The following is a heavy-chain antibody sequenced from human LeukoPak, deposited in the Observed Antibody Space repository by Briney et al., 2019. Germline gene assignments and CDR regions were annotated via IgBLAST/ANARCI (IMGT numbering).Heavy chain of an antibody. J-gene: IGHJ3*02. CDR3: ARDQYDILTGYGYGAFDI. CDR1: GFTFSSYA. D-gene: IGHD3-9*01. Sequence: GGSLRLSCAASGFTFSSYAMSWVRQAPGKGLEWVSSISGSGGSTYYADSVKGRFTISRDNSKNTLYLQMNSLRAEDTAVYYCARDQYDILTGYGYGAFDIWGQGTMVTVSS. CDR2: ISGSGGST. V-gene: IGHV3-23*01.